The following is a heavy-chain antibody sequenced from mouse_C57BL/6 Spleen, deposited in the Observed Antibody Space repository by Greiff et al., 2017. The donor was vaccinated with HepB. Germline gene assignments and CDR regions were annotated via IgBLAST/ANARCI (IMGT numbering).Heavy chain of an antibody. V-gene: IGHV1-62-2*01. CDR3: ARHENYGSSPHWYFDV. Sequence: VQLVESGAELVKPGASVKLSCKASGYTFTEYTIHWVKQRSGQGLEWIGWFYPGSGSIKYNEKFKDKATLTADKSSSTVYMELSRLTSEDSAVYFCARHENYGSSPHWYFDVWGTGTTVTVSS. D-gene: IGHD1-1*01. CDR1: GYTFTEYT. CDR2: FYPGSGSI. J-gene: IGHJ1*03.